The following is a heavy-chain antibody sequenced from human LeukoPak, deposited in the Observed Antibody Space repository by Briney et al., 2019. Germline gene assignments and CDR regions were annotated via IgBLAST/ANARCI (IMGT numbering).Heavy chain of an antibody. J-gene: IGHJ3*02. D-gene: IGHD3-22*01. V-gene: IGHV4-31*03. Sequence: SETLSLTCTVSGGSISSGGYYWSWIRQHPGKGLEWIGYIYYSGSTYYNPSLKSRVTISVDTSKNQFSLKLSSVTAADTAVYYCARERGYRDAFDIWGQGTMVTVSS. CDR1: GGSISSGGYY. CDR3: ARERGYRDAFDI. CDR2: IYYSGST.